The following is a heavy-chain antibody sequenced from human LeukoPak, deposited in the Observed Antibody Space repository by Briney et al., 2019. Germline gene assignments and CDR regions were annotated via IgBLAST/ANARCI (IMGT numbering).Heavy chain of an antibody. Sequence: SETLSLTCTVSGGSISSGGYYWSWIRQPAGKGLEWIGRIYISGSTNYNPSLTSRITLSVDTSKNQFSLKLSSVTAADTAVYYCARANYYDSSGYYGFDYWGQGTLVTVSS. V-gene: IGHV4-61*02. CDR1: GGSISSGGYY. J-gene: IGHJ4*02. D-gene: IGHD3-22*01. CDR3: ARANYYDSSGYYGFDY. CDR2: IYISGST.